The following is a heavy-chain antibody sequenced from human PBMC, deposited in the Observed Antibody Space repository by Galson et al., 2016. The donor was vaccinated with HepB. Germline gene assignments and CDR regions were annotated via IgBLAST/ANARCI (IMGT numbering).Heavy chain of an antibody. CDR2: ISSSSSYI. J-gene: IGHJ4*02. CDR1: GFTFGSYA. Sequence: SLRLSCAGSGFTFGSYAMNWVRQAPGKGLEWVSSISSSSSYIYYADSVKGRFTISRDNAKNSLYLQMNSLRAEDTAVYYCARAVSWDYGDYAGYWGQGTLVTVSS. V-gene: IGHV3-21*01. CDR3: ARAVSWDYGDYAGY. D-gene: IGHD4-17*01.